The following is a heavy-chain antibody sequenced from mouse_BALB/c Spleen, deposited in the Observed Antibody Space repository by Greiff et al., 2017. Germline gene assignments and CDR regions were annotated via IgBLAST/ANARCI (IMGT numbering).Heavy chain of an antibody. CDR3: TRGGYGNYGAY. CDR2: IDPETGGT. Sequence: VQLQQSGAELVRPGASVTLSCKASGYTFTDYEMHWVKQTPVHGLEWIGAIDPETGGTAYNQKFKGKATLTADKSSSTAYMELRSLTSEDSAVYYCTRGGYGNYGAYWGQGTLVTVSA. V-gene: IGHV1-15*01. J-gene: IGHJ3*01. D-gene: IGHD2-10*02. CDR1: GYTFTDYE.